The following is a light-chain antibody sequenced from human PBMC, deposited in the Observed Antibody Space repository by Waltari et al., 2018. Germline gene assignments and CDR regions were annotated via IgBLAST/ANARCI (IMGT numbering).Light chain of an antibody. J-gene: IGLJ2*01. V-gene: IGLV1-40*01. CDR2: GNS. Sequence: QSVLPQPPSVSGAPGQRVTISRTGSSSNIGAGYDVHWYQQLPGTAPKLLIYGNSNRPSGVPDRFSGSKSGTSASLAITGLQAEDEADYYCQSYDSSLSGHVVFGGGTKLTVL. CDR1: SSNIGAGYD. CDR3: QSYDSSLSGHVV.